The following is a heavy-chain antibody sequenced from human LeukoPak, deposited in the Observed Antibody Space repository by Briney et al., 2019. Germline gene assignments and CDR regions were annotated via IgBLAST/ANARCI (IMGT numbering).Heavy chain of an antibody. Sequence: GGSLRLSCAASGFTFSSYAMSWVRQAPGKGLEWVSAISGRGGSTYYADSVKGRFTISRDNSKNTLYLQMNSLRAEDTAVYYCAKDKLCSTSWRNFDYWGQGTLVTVSS. V-gene: IGHV3-23*01. D-gene: IGHD2-2*01. CDR3: AKDKLCSTSWRNFDY. J-gene: IGHJ4*02. CDR1: GFTFSSYA. CDR2: ISGRGGST.